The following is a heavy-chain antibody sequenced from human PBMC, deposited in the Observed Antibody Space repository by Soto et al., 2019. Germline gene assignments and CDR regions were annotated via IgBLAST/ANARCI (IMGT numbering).Heavy chain of an antibody. CDR3: ARDVAAGDH. J-gene: IGHJ4*02. CDR2: INPASGST. CDR1: GYTFTHYY. Sequence: QVQLVQSGAEVKKPGASVKLSCRTSGYTFTHYYIPWVRQAPGQGLEWLAIINPASGSTNYAQDFLGRVTLTMDTSTTTVYMELSGLRAEDTAIFYCARDVAAGDHWGQGTLVTVSS. V-gene: IGHV1-46*01. D-gene: IGHD6-25*01.